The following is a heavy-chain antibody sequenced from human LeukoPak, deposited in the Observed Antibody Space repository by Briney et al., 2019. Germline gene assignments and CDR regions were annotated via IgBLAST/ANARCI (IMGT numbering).Heavy chain of an antibody. D-gene: IGHD3-3*01. J-gene: IGHJ6*02. CDR2: IYPGDSDT. CDR3: AINYDFWSGFSLYGMDV. V-gene: IGHV5-51*03. CDR1: GYSFTSYW. Sequence: PGESLTLSCKGSGYSFTSYWIGWVRQMPGKGLEWMGIIYPGDSDTIYSPSFQGQVTISADKSISTAYLQWSSLKASDTAMYYCAINYDFWSGFSLYGMDVWGQGTTVTVSS.